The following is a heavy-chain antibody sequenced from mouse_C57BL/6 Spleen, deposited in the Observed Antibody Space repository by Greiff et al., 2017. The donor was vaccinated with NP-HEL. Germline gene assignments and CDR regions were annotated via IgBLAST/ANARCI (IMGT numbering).Heavy chain of an antibody. CDR2: IDPANGNT. J-gene: IGHJ4*01. D-gene: IGHD1-1*01. V-gene: IGHV14-3*01. Sequence: EVQLQQSVAELVRPGASVKLSCTASGFNIKNTYMHWVKQRPEQGLEWIGRIDPANGNTKYAPKFQGKATITADTSSNTAYLQLSSLTSEDTAIYYCARWRVITTVVAPYYAMDYWGQGTSVTVSS. CDR1: GFNIKNTY. CDR3: ARWRVITTVVAPYYAMDY.